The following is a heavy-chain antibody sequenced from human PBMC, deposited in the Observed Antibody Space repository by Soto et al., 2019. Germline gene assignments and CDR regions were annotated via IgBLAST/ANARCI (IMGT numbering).Heavy chain of an antibody. V-gene: IGHV3-15*07. Sequence: GGSLRLSCAASGFTFSNAWMNWVRQAPGKGLEWVGRIKSKTDGGTTDYAAPVKGRFTISRDDSKNTLYLQMNSLKTEDTAVYYCTTDLKQWRVFRTSQHWGQGTLVTVSS. CDR1: GFTFSNAW. CDR2: IKSKTDGGTT. J-gene: IGHJ1*01. CDR3: TTDLKQWRVFRTSQH. D-gene: IGHD6-19*01.